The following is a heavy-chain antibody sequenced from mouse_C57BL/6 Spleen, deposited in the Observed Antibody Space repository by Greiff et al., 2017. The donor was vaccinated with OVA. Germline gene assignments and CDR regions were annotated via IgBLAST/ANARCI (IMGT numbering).Heavy chain of an antibody. Sequence: QVQLKESGPELVKPGASVKISCKASGYSFTSYYIHWVKQRPGQGLEWIGWIYPGSGNTKYNEKFKGKATLTADTSSSTAYMQLSSLTSEDSAVYYCARFYPSYYYAMDYWGQGTSVTVSS. D-gene: IGHD2-1*01. J-gene: IGHJ4*01. CDR3: ARFYPSYYYAMDY. CDR2: IYPGSGNT. CDR1: GYSFTSYY. V-gene: IGHV1-66*01.